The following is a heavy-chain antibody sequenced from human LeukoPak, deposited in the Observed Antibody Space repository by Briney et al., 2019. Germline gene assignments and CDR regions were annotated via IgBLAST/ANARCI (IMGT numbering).Heavy chain of an antibody. D-gene: IGHD3-9*01. Sequence: PSETLSLTCTVSGGSIFSFSYYWSWIRQPAGKGLEWIGRMYSSGSTTYNPSLTGRVTISGDTSKNQFSLKLSSVTAADTAVYYCARDHRPRRYFDWLPSAPHFDYWGQGTLVTVSS. V-gene: IGHV4-61*02. J-gene: IGHJ4*02. CDR2: MYSSGST. CDR1: GGSIFSFSYY. CDR3: ARDHRPRRYFDWLPSAPHFDY.